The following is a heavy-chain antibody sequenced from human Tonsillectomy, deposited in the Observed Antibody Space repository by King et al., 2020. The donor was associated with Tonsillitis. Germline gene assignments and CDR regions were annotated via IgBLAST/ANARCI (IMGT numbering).Heavy chain of an antibody. CDR2: ISYDGSKK. D-gene: IGHD3-3*01. CDR1: EFTFSSYG. Sequence: VQLVESGGGVVQPGRSLRLSCAASEFTFSSYGMHWVRQAPGKGLEWVAVISYDGSKKYYADSVKGRFTISRDNSKNTVYLQMNSLRAEDTAVYYCAIDRAGIFGVVTVRGMDVWGQGTTVTVSS. CDR3: AIDRAGIFGVVTVRGMDV. V-gene: IGHV3-30*03. J-gene: IGHJ6*02.